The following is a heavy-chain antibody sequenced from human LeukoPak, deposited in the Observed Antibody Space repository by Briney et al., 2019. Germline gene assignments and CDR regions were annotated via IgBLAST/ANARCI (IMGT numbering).Heavy chain of an antibody. CDR3: ARHEGSTGLYGMDV. CDR2: IYYSGST. CDR1: GHSIINSYY. D-gene: IGHD2-2*01. J-gene: IGHJ6*02. V-gene: IGHV4-59*08. Sequence: SETLSLTCTVSGHSIINSYYWSWIRQPPGKGLGWIGYIYYSGSTNYNPSLKSRVTISVDTSKNQFSLKLSSVTAADTAVYYCARHEGSTGLYGMDVWGQGTTVTVSS.